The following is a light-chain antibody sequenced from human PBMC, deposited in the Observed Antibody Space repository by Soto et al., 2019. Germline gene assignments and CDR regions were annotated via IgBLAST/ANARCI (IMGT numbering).Light chain of an antibody. V-gene: IGKV3-15*01. J-gene: IGKJ2*01. CDR3: QQYNNWRET. CDR2: GAS. CDR1: QSVSSN. Sequence: EIVMTQSPATLSLSPGERATLSCRASQSVSSNLAWYQQKPGQAPRLLIYGASTRATGIPARFSGSGSGTEFTLTISSLQSEDFAVYYCQQYNNWRETFGQGTKLEIK.